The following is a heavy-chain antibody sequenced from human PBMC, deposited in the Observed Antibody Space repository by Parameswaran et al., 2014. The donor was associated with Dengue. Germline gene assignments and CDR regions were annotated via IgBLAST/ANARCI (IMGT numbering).Heavy chain of an antibody. V-gene: IGHV4-34*01. J-gene: IGHJ6*02. D-gene: IGHD6-13*01. CDR2: INHSGST. Sequence: VRQAPGKGLEWIGEINHSGSTNYNPSLKSRVTISVDTSKNQFSLKLSSVTAADTAVYYCARLTAAGRRSYYYYYGMDVWGQGTTVTVSS. CDR3: ARLTAAGRRSYYYYYGMDV.